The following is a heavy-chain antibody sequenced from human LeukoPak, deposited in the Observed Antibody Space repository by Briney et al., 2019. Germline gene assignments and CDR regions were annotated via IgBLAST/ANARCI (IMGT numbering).Heavy chain of an antibody. CDR2: IYYTGST. V-gene: IGHV4-31*03. CDR3: ARRSTSWNNWFDP. D-gene: IGHD2-2*01. Sequence: SETLSLTCTVSGGSISSGGYYWSWIRQHPGKDLEWIGYIYYTGSTYYNPSLKRRLTVSVDISKNQFSLKLSSVTAADTAVYYCARRSTSWNNWFDPWGEGTLVTVSS. CDR1: GGSISSGGYY. J-gene: IGHJ5*02.